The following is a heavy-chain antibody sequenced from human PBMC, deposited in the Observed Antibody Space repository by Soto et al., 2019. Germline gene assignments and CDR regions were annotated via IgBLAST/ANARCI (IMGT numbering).Heavy chain of an antibody. D-gene: IGHD6-13*01. Sequence: QVQLVQSGAEVKKPGASVKVSCKASGYTFTSYDINWVRQATGQGLEWMGWMNPNSGNTGYAQKFQGRVTMTRNTSIRTAYMELSSLRSEDTAVYYCARAPGSIAAAGIDYWGQGTLVTVSS. CDR3: ARAPGSIAAAGIDY. CDR2: MNPNSGNT. V-gene: IGHV1-8*01. J-gene: IGHJ4*02. CDR1: GYTFTSYD.